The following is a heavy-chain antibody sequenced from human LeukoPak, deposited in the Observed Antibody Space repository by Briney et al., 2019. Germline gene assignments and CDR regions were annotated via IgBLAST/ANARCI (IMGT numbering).Heavy chain of an antibody. V-gene: IGHV3-23*01. D-gene: IGHD3-22*01. Sequence: GGSLRLSCAVSGITLSNYGMSWVRQAPGKGLEWVAGISDSGGRTNYADSVRGRFTISRDNPKDTLYLQMNSLRAEDTAVYFCAKRGVVIRVILVGFHKEAYYFDSWGQGALVTVSS. CDR1: GITLSNYG. J-gene: IGHJ4*02. CDR3: AKRGVVIRVILVGFHKEAYYFDS. CDR2: ISDSGGRT.